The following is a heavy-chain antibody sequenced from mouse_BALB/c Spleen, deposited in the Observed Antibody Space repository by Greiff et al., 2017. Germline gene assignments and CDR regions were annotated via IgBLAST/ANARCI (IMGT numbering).Heavy chain of an antibody. D-gene: IGHD2-1*01. CDR3: ARANGNYPYYYAMDY. Sequence: VQLKESGPELVKPGASVKMSCKASGYTFTSYVMHWVKQKPGQGLEWIGYINPYNDGTKYNEKFKGKATLTSDKSSSTAYMELSSLTSEDSAVYYCARANGNYPYYYAMDYWGQGTSVTVSS. J-gene: IGHJ4*01. CDR2: INPYNDGT. V-gene: IGHV1-14*01. CDR1: GYTFTSYV.